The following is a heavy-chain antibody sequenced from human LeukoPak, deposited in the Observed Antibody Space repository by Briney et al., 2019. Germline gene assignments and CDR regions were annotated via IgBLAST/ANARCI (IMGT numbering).Heavy chain of an antibody. CDR3: ARDGSLAVVEAFDI. D-gene: IGHD2-15*01. V-gene: IGHV1-2*02. J-gene: IGHJ3*02. CDR1: GYTFTGYY. CDR2: INPNSGGT. Sequence: ASVKVSCKVSGYTFTGYYMHWVRQAPGQGLEWMGWINPNSGGTNYAQKFQGRVTMTRDTSISTAYMELSRLRSDDTAVYYCARDGSLAVVEAFDIWGQGTMVTVSS.